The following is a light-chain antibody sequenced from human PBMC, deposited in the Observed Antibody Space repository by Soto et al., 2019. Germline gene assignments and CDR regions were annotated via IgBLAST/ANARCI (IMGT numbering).Light chain of an antibody. Sequence: QSALTQPASASGSPGQSITISCTGTSSDVGSYNYVSWYQQHPGKAPKLMIYEVSDRPSGISSRFSGSKSGNTASLTISGLQTGDEADYYCSSYTSSSTLFGTGTKVTVL. CDR3: SSYTSSSTL. V-gene: IGLV2-14*01. CDR1: SSDVGSYNY. J-gene: IGLJ1*01. CDR2: EVS.